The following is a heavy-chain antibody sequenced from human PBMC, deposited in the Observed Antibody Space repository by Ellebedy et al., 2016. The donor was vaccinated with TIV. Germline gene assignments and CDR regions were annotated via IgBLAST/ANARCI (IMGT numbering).Heavy chain of an antibody. CDR3: AKGRGGGSDSSAPRYYFDS. CDR2: ISHTGSRT. CDR1: GFTFSSYA. J-gene: IGHJ4*02. V-gene: IGHV3-23*01. D-gene: IGHD6-19*01. Sequence: GESLKISCAASGFTFSSYAMSWFRQAPGKGLEWVSTISHTGSRTYYANSVEGRFIISRDNSKRTLYLQMNSLRAEDTAVYYCAKGRGGGSDSSAPRYYFDSWGLGTLVTVSS.